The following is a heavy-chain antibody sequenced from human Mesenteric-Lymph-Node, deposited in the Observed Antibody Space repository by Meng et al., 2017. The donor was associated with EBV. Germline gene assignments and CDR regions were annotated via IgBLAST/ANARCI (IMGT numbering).Heavy chain of an antibody. CDR2: HGGTR. V-gene: IGHV4-4*02. CDR1: GGSLSSGHW. D-gene: IGHD2-2*01. J-gene: IGHJ4*02. Sequence: QLQLQESGPRLVKPSETLSRPCGVSGGSLSSGHWWSWVRQPPGKGLEWIGEHGGTRNYNPSLRSRVTISLDYSKNQFSLTLRSVTAADTAVYYCARALSRSTNSYFDYWGQGTLGTVAS. CDR3: ARALSRSTNSYFDY.